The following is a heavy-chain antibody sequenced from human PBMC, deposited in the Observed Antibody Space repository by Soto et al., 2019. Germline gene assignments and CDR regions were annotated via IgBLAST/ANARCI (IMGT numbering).Heavy chain of an antibody. D-gene: IGHD3-10*02. CDR3: ATCSGWGDYGMDV. Sequence: SVKVSCKASGGTFSSYAISWVRQAPGQGLEWMGGIIPIFGTANYAQKFQGRVTMTEDTSTDTAYMELSSLRSEDTAVYYCATCSGWGDYGMDVWGQGTTVTVSS. CDR2: IIPIFGTA. CDR1: GGTFSSYA. J-gene: IGHJ6*02. V-gene: IGHV1-69*06.